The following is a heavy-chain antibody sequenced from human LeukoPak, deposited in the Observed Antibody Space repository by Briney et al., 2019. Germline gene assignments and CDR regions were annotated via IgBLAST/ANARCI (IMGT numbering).Heavy chain of an antibody. Sequence: GGSLRLSCAASGFTFSSYSMNWVRQAPGKGLEWVSSISSSSSYIYYIDSVKGRFTISRDNAKNPLYLQMNSLTAEDTAVYYCARGFYGDRVDYWGQGTLVTVSS. CDR2: ISSSSSYI. CDR1: GFTFSSYS. V-gene: IGHV3-21*01. D-gene: IGHD4-17*01. CDR3: ARGFYGDRVDY. J-gene: IGHJ4*02.